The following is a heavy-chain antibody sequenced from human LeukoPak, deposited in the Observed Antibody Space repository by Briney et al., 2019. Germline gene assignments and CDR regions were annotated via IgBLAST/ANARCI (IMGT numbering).Heavy chain of an antibody. CDR1: GGSISSYY. D-gene: IGHD3-9*01. J-gene: IGHJ5*02. CDR2: IYYSGST. CDR3: AKVVGDYDILTGYYPNQFDP. Sequence: PSETLSLTCTVSGGSISSYYWSWIRQPPGKGLEWIGYIYYSGSTNYNPSLKSRVTISVDTSKNQFSLKLSSVTAADTAVYYCAKVVGDYDILTGYYPNQFDPWGQGTLVTVSS. V-gene: IGHV4-59*01.